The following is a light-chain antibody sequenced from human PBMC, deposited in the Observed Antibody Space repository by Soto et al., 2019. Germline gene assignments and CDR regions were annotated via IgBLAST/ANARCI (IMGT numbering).Light chain of an antibody. V-gene: IGLV2-14*01. J-gene: IGLJ3*02. Sequence: QSALTQPASVSGSPGQSITISCTGTSSDVGGYNYVSWYQQHPGKAPKLMIYDVTNRPSGVSNRFSGSKSGNTASLTISGLKAEDEADYYCSLYTSSSTPLVFGGGTKLTVL. CDR1: SSDVGGYNY. CDR2: DVT. CDR3: SLYTSSSTPLV.